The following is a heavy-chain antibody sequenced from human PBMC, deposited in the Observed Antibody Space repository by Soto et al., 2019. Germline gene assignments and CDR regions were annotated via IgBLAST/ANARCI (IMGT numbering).Heavy chain of an antibody. CDR3: ARTIKAAADDAFDI. CDR2: MNPNSGNT. J-gene: IGHJ3*02. Sequence: SVKVSCEASGDTFKSYSRRWVRHATRQGLEWMGWMNPNSGNTGYAQKFQGRVTMTRNTSISTAYMELSSLRSEDTAVYYCARTIKAAADDAFDIWGQGTMLTVSS. V-gene: IGHV1-8*02. D-gene: IGHD6-13*01. CDR1: GDTFKSYS.